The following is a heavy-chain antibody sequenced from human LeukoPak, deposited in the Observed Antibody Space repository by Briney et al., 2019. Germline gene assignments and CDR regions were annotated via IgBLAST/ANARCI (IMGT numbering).Heavy chain of an antibody. CDR2: INPSGGST. V-gene: IGHV1-46*01. J-gene: IGHJ1*01. Sequence: GASVKVSCKASGYTFTSYYMHWVRQAPGQGLEWMGIINPSGGSTSYAQKFQGRVTMTRDTSTSTVYMELSSQRSEDTAVYYCAREGSPSPSSYSSSWSEYFQHWGQGTLVTVSS. CDR3: AREGSPSPSSYSSSWSEYFQH. D-gene: IGHD6-13*01. CDR1: GYTFTSYY.